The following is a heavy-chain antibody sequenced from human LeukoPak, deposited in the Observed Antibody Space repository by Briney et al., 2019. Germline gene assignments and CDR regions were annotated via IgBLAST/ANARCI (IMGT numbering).Heavy chain of an antibody. Sequence: PGGSLRLSCSASGFTFYTYSMTWVRQAPGKGLEWVSYMSGDGKTIFYADSVRGRFTISGDNAKNSLYLQMNSLRAEDTAVYYCARDEHQYYSESSGRFDYWGQGTLVTVSS. J-gene: IGHJ4*02. V-gene: IGHV3-48*01. D-gene: IGHD3-22*01. CDR2: MSGDGKTI. CDR3: ARDEHQYYSESSGRFDY. CDR1: GFTFYTYS.